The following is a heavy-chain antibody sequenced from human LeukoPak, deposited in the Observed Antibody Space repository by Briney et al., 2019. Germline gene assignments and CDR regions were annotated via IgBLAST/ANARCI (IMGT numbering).Heavy chain of an antibody. CDR1: GGSISSGGYF. CDR2: IYYSGST. J-gene: IGHJ4*02. Sequence: PSHTLSLTCTVSGGSISSGGYFWTWIRQQPGKGLEWIGYIYYSGSTYYNPSLESRVTISVDTSKNQFSLKLSSVTAADTAVYYCARAPYSSSSVDYWGQGTLVTVSS. D-gene: IGHD6-6*01. CDR3: ARAPYSSSSVDY. V-gene: IGHV4-31*03.